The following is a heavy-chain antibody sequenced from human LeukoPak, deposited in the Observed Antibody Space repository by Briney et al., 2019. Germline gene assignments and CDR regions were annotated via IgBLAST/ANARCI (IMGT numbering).Heavy chain of an antibody. CDR2: ISGSGGST. D-gene: IGHD1-1*01. CDR3: ATTKQARRYFDY. Sequence: PGGSLRLSCAASGFTFSSYAMSWARQAPGKGLEWVSAISGSGGSTYYADSVKGRFTISRDNSKNTLFLQMNTLRADDTAVYYCATTKQARRYFDYWGQGTLVTVSS. CDR1: GFTFSSYA. V-gene: IGHV3-23*01. J-gene: IGHJ4*02.